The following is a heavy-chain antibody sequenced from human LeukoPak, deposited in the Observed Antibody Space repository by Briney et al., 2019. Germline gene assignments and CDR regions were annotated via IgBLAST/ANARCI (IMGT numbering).Heavy chain of an antibody. D-gene: IGHD4-23*01. CDR3: ARGGNALDY. CDR2: FYYTGST. CDR1: GGXISTYY. Sequence: SETLSLTCTASGGXISTYYWSWIRQPPGKGLDWIGSFYYTGSTNYNPSLRSRVTISLDTSKNQISLRLSSVTAADTAVYYCARGGNALDYWGQGTLVTVSS. J-gene: IGHJ4*02. V-gene: IGHV4-59*01.